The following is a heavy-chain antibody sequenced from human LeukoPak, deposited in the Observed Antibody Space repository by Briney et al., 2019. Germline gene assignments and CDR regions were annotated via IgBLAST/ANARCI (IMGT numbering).Heavy chain of an antibody. Sequence: SETLSLTCTVSGGSISSGSYYRSWIRQPAGKGLEWIGRIYTSGSTNYNPSLESRVTISVDTSKNQFSLKLSSVTAADTAVYYCAREGGIVVVTASTPPDAFDIWGQGTMVTVSS. CDR3: AREGGIVVVTASTPPDAFDI. CDR1: GGSISSGSYY. J-gene: IGHJ3*02. D-gene: IGHD2-21*02. CDR2: IYTSGST. V-gene: IGHV4-61*02.